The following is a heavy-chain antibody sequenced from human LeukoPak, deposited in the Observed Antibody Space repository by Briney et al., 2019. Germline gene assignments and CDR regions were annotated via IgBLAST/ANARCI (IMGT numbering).Heavy chain of an antibody. CDR3: AKGQELDDGVFDS. J-gene: IGHJ4*02. V-gene: IGHV3-23*01. Sequence: PGGSLRLSCAASGFTFSRIDMTWVRQAPGKGLEWVSTIRSNGDTAYNADSVRGRFAISRDNSKNALFLQMNSLRVEDTAIYYCAKGQELDDGVFDSWGQGTLVTVSS. CDR2: IRSNGDTA. CDR1: GFTFSRID. D-gene: IGHD1-1*01.